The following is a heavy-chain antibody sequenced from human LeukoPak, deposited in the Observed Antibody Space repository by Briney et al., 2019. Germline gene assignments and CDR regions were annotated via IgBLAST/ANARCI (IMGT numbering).Heavy chain of an antibody. V-gene: IGHV4-34*01. CDR2: INHSGST. D-gene: IGHD2-15*01. CDR3: ARRPCSGGSCYYYYYMDV. CDR1: GGSFSGYY. J-gene: IGHJ6*03. Sequence: SETLSLTCAVYGGSFSGYYWSWIRQPPGKGLEWIGEINHSGSTNYNPSPKSRVTISVDTSKNQFSLKLSSVTAADTAVYYCARRPCSGGSCYYYYYMDVWGKGTTVTISS.